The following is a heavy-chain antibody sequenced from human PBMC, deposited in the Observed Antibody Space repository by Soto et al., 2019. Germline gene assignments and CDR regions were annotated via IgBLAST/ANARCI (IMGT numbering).Heavy chain of an antibody. CDR2: FDPEDGET. V-gene: IGHV1-24*01. CDR1: GYTLTELS. Sequence: GASVKVSCKVSGYTLTELSMHWVRQAPGKGLEWMGGFDPEDGETIYAQKFQGRVTMTEDTSTDTAYMELSSLRSGDTAVYYCATGVVVVAATAFDIWGQGTMVTVSS. J-gene: IGHJ3*02. D-gene: IGHD2-15*01. CDR3: ATGVVVVAATAFDI.